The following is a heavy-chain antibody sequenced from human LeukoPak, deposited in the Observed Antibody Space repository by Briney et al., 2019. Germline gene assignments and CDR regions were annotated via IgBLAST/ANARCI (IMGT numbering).Heavy chain of an antibody. D-gene: IGHD3-22*01. V-gene: IGHV1-2*02. CDR2: INPNSGGT. CDR1: GYTFTGYY. CDR3: ARARYYYDSSGTFQH. Sequence: ASVKVSCKASGYTFTGYYMHWVRQAPGQGLEWMGWINPNSGGTNYAQKFQGRVTMTRDTSISTAYMELSRLRSDDTAVYYCARARYYYDSSGTFQHWGQGTLVTVSS. J-gene: IGHJ1*01.